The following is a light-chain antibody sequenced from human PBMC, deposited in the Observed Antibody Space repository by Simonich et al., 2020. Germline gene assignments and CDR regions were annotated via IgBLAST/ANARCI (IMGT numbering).Light chain of an antibody. Sequence: EIVMTQSPATLSVSPWERATLSCRANQSVSSNLAWYQQKPGQAPRLLIYGASTRATCIPARFSGSGSGTEFTLTISSMQSEDFAVYYCQQYNNWPRTFGQGTKVEIK. CDR1: QSVSSN. CDR2: GAS. J-gene: IGKJ1*01. V-gene: IGKV3-15*01. CDR3: QQYNNWPRT.